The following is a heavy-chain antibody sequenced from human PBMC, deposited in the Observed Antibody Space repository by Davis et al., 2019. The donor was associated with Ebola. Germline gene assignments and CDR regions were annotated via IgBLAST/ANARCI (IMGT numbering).Heavy chain of an antibody. CDR3: ARADPYYYDSSGYYTYWYFDL. J-gene: IGHJ2*01. CDR1: GGSISSYY. D-gene: IGHD3-22*01. V-gene: IGHV4-59*01. CDR2: IHYSGST. Sequence: SETLSLTCTVSGGSISSYYWSWIRQPPGKGLEWIGYIHYSGSTNYNPSLKSRVTISVDTSKNQFSLKLSSVTAADTAVYYCARADPYYYDSSGYYTYWYFDLWGRGTLVTVSS.